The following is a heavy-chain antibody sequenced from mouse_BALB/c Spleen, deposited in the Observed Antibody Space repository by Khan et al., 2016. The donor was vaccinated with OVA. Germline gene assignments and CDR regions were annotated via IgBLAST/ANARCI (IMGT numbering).Heavy chain of an antibody. V-gene: IGHV3-2*02. Sequence: EVQLVESGPGLVKPSQSLSLTCTVTGYSITSGYAWNWIRQFPGNKLEWMGYISYIGVTSYTPSLKSRISITRDTSKNQFFLQLNSVTTEDTATYYCARGNYYGYYFDYWGQGTTLTVSS. J-gene: IGHJ2*01. D-gene: IGHD1-1*01. CDR1: GYSITSGYA. CDR3: ARGNYYGYYFDY. CDR2: ISYIGVT.